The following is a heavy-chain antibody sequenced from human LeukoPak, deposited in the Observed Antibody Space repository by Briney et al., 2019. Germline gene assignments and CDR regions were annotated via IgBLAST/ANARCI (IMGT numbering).Heavy chain of an antibody. CDR1: GDPFRNYS. D-gene: IGHD5-24*01. V-gene: IGHV4-59*01. Sequence: KASETLSLTCTVSGDPFRNYSWSWIRQPPGKGLEWVGIISYSGSTNYNPSLKSRVTISVDRSKNQCSLKLSSVTAADTAVYYCARWYGYKDYSFDYWGQGTLVTVSS. CDR3: ARWYGYKDYSFDY. J-gene: IGHJ4*02. CDR2: ISYSGST.